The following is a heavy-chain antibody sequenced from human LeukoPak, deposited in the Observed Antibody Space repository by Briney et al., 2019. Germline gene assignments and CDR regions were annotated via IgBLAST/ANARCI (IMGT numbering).Heavy chain of an antibody. D-gene: IGHD3-22*01. CDR2: ISGSGGST. CDR3: AKDHTPDYYDSSGYDDY. J-gene: IGHJ4*02. CDR1: GFTFSSYA. Sequence: PGGSLRLSCAASGFTFSSYAMSWVRQAPGKGLEWVSAISGSGGSTYYADSVKGRFTISRDNSKNTLYLQMNSLRAEDTAVYYCAKDHTPDYYDSSGYDDYWGQGTLVTVSS. V-gene: IGHV3-23*01.